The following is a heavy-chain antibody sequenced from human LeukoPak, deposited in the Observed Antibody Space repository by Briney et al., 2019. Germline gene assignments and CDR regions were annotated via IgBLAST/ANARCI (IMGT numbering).Heavy chain of an antibody. CDR3: ARDPRSGGSCPDY. D-gene: IGHD2-15*01. V-gene: IGHV1-3*01. CDR2: INAGNGNT. J-gene: IGHJ4*02. CDR1: GYTFTSYA. Sequence: ASVKVSCKASGYTFTSYAMHWVRQAPGQRLEWMGWINAGNGNTKYSQKFQGRVTITRDTSASTAYMELSSLRSEDTAVYYCARDPRSGGSCPDYWGQGTLVTVSS.